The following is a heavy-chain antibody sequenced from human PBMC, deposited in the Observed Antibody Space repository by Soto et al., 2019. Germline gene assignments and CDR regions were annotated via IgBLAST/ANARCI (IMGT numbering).Heavy chain of an antibody. D-gene: IGHD2-8*01. CDR2: IIPIFGTA. Sequence: SVKVSCKASGGTSSSYAISWVRQAPGQGLEWMGGIIPIFGTANYAQKFQGRVTITADESTSTAYMELSSLRSEDTAVYYCAPDGGFLVYAIPYYYYGRDVGAQGPRFTVP. V-gene: IGHV1-69*13. CDR1: GGTSSSYA. CDR3: APDGGFLVYAIPYYYYGRDV. J-gene: IGHJ6*02.